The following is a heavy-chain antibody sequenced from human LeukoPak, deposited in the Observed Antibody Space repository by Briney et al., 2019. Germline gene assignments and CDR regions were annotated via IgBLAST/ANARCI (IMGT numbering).Heavy chain of an antibody. CDR3: AREHIVVVPAAKRGWFDP. J-gene: IGHJ5*02. V-gene: IGHV3-30-3*01. CDR1: GFTFSSYA. CDR2: ISYDGSNK. D-gene: IGHD2-2*01. Sequence: PGESLRLSCAASGFTFSSYAMHWVRQAPGKGLEWVAVISYDGSNKYYADSVKGRFTISRDNSKNTLYLQMNSLRAEDTAVYYCAREHIVVVPAAKRGWFDPWGQGTLVTVSS.